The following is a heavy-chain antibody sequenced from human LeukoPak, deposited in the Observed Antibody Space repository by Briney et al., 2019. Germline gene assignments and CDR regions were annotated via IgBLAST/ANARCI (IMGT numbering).Heavy chain of an antibody. J-gene: IGHJ5*02. V-gene: IGHV1-8*01. Sequence: ASVKVSCKASGYTFTSYDINWVRQATGQGLEWMGWMNPNSGNTGYAQKFQGRVTMTRNTSISTAYMELSSLRSEDTAVYYCARERRVVWFGITRNESIWFDPWGQGTLVTVSS. D-gene: IGHD3-10*01. CDR2: MNPNSGNT. CDR3: ARERRVVWFGITRNESIWFDP. CDR1: GYTFTSYD.